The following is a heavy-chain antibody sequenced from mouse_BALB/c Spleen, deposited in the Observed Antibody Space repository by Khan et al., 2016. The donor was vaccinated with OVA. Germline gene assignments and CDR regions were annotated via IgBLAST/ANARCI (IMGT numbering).Heavy chain of an antibody. V-gene: IGHV1S81*02. CDR2: TNPTNGRT. CDR1: GYTFTSYW. CDR3: ARIKKIVATYFDY. Sequence: QVQLQQPGAELVKAGASVKMSCKASGYTFTSYWMHWVKQRLGQGLEWFAETNPTNGRTYYNEKFKSTATLTVAKSSSTAYMLLSGPTFEDAAVYYCARIKKIVATYFDYWGQGTTLTVSS. D-gene: IGHD1-1*01. J-gene: IGHJ2*01.